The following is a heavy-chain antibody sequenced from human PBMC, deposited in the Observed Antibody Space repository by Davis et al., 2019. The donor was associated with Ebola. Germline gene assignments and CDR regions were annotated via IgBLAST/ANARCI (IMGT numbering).Heavy chain of an antibody. J-gene: IGHJ4*02. D-gene: IGHD1-26*01. CDR3: AKQRGVGAIDYDY. CDR2: ISGSGGGAP. Sequence: GESLKISCAASGFTFSSYGMSWVRQAPGKGLEWVSAISGSGGGAPYYADSVKGRFTTFRDNPKNTLYLQMNSLRADDTAVYYCAKQRGVGAIDYDYWGRGTVVTVSS. V-gene: IGHV3-23*01. CDR1: GFTFSSYG.